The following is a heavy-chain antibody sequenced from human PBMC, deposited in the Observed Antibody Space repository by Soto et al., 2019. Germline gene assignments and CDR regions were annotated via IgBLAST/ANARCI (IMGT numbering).Heavy chain of an antibody. CDR2: IVVGSGNT. Sequence: SVKVSCKASGFTFSSSAVHCVRQARGQRLEWIGWIVVGSGNTNYAQKFQERVTITRDMSTSTAYMELSSLRSEDTAVYYCAAVPSYYGDSLFDYWGQGTLVTVSS. J-gene: IGHJ4*02. CDR3: AAVPSYYGDSLFDY. D-gene: IGHD4-17*01. V-gene: IGHV1-58*01. CDR1: GFTFSSSA.